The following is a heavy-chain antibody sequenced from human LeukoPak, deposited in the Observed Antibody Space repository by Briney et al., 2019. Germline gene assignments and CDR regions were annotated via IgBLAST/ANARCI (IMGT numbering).Heavy chain of an antibody. J-gene: IGHJ4*02. V-gene: IGHV3-30-3*01. CDR1: GFTFSSYA. CDR2: ISYDGSNK. CDR3: AKENPYYDFWSGYSRGPFDY. Sequence: PGRSLRLSCAASGFTFSSYAMHWVRQAPGKGLEWVAVISYDGSNKYYADSVKGRFTISRDNSKNTLYLQMNSLRAEDTAVYYCAKENPYYDFWSGYSRGPFDYWGQGTLVTVSS. D-gene: IGHD3-3*01.